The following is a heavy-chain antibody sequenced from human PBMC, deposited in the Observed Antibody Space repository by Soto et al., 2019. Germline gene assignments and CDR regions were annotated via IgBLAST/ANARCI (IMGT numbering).Heavy chain of an antibody. Sequence: SETLSLTCTVSGDSISGYSWSWIRQPPGKGLEWIGYLSYSESTTSTPSLKSRVTISVDTSKNQFSLELSSVTAADTAVYFCARDGGTYLTRYFDSWGQGALLTVSS. D-gene: IGHD3-10*01. CDR2: LSYSEST. CDR3: ARDGGTYLTRYFDS. CDR1: GDSISGYS. V-gene: IGHV4-59*01. J-gene: IGHJ4*02.